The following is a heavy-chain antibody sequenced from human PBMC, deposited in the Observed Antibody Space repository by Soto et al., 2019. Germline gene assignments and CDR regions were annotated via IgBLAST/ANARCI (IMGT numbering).Heavy chain of an antibody. CDR3: AKDGLGAYSYGSYYFDY. J-gene: IGHJ4*01. CDR2: ISGSGGST. Sequence: GGSLRLSCAASGFTFSSYAMSWVRQAPGKGLEWVSAISGSGGSTYYADSVKGRFTISRDNSKNTLYLQMNSLRAEDTAVYYCAKDGLGAYSYGSYYFDYWGQGTLVPSPQ. CDR1: GFTFSSYA. V-gene: IGHV3-23*01. D-gene: IGHD5-18*01.